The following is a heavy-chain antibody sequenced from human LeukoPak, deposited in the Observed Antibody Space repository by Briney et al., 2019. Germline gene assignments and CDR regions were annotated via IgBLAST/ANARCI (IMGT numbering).Heavy chain of an antibody. Sequence: PGGSPSLSCAASGFSLDDYAMSWVRQAPGKGLEWVSGINWSGGSTGYADSVKGRFTISRDNAKNSLYLQMHSLRAEDTAVYYCARYDDYGDYPHDYWGQGTLVTVSS. V-gene: IGHV3-20*04. CDR1: GFSLDDYA. CDR2: INWSGGST. CDR3: ARYDDYGDYPHDY. D-gene: IGHD4-17*01. J-gene: IGHJ4*02.